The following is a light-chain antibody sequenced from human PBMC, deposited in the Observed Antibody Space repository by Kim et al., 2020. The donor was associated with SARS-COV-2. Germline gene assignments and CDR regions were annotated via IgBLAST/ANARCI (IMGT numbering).Light chain of an antibody. CDR2: SNN. J-gene: IGLJ2*01. CDR1: SPNIGSNT. V-gene: IGLV1-44*01. Sequence: VQSVTSACSGSSPNIGSNTVNWSQQLPGPAPKLLIYSNNLRPSGVPDRFSGSKSGTSASLAISGLQSEDEADYYCAPWDDSLNGVVFGGGTQLTVL. CDR3: APWDDSLNGVV.